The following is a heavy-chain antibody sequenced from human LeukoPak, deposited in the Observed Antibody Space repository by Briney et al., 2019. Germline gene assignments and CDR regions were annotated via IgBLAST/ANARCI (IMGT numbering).Heavy chain of an antibody. V-gene: IGHV1-18*01. J-gene: IGHJ3*02. CDR1: GYTFTSYG. CDR3: ARVRKFLQYYDFWSGRHDAFDI. Sequence: ASAKVSCKASGYTFTSYGISWVRQAPGQGLEWMGWISAYNGNTNYAQKLQGRVTMTTDTSTSTAYMELRSLRSDDTAVYCCARVRKFLQYYDFWSGRHDAFDIWGQGTMVTVSS. D-gene: IGHD3-3*01. CDR2: ISAYNGNT.